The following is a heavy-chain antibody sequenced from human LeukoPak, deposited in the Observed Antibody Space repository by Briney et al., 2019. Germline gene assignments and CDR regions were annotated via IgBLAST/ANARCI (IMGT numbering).Heavy chain of an antibody. Sequence: GGSLRLSCAASGFTFNNYAMTWVRQAPGKGLEWVSAISGSGSNTYYADSVKGRFTISRDNSKNMLFLQMNSLRAGDTALYYCAKDPPASDSYWGQGTLVTVSS. J-gene: IGHJ4*02. V-gene: IGHV3-23*01. CDR3: AKDPPASDSY. CDR2: ISGSGSNT. D-gene: IGHD2-2*01. CDR1: GFTFNNYA.